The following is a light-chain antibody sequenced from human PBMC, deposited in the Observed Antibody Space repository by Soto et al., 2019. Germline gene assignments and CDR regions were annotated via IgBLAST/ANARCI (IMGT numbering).Light chain of an antibody. CDR1: HTVSITY. CDR3: QQYGSSPLIS. Sequence: EIVMTQSPATLSVSLGERATLSCRASHTVSITYLTWYQQKPGQAPRLLIFGASKRATGIPDRFSGSGSGRDFTLTISGLEPEDFAVYYCQQYGSSPLISFGQGTRLEIK. CDR2: GAS. J-gene: IGKJ5*01. V-gene: IGKV3-20*01.